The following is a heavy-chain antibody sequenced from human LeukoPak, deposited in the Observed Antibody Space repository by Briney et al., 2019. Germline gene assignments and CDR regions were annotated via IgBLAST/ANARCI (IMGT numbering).Heavy chain of an antibody. V-gene: IGHV3-23*01. CDR1: GFTFSSYA. Sequence: GGSLRLSCAASGFTFSSYAMSWVRQAPGKGQEWVSAISGSGGSTYYADSVKGRFTISRDNSKNTLYLQMNSLRAEDTAVYYCAKVPYYYDNSGYLLYFYYFDYWGQGTLVTVSS. J-gene: IGHJ4*02. CDR2: ISGSGGST. CDR3: AKVPYYYDNSGYLLYFYYFDY. D-gene: IGHD3-22*01.